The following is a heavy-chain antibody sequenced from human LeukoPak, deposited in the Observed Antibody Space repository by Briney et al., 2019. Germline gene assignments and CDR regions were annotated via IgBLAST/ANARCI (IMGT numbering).Heavy chain of an antibody. V-gene: IGHV3-21*01. J-gene: IGHJ6*03. D-gene: IGHD6-13*01. CDR3: AREGPQQQLPSYYYYYMDV. CDR2: ISGSGGNT. CDR1: GFTFSNYG. Sequence: PGGSLRLSCAASGFTFSNYGMSWVRQAPGKGLEWVSTISGSGGNTYYADSVKGRFTISRDNAKSSLYLQMNSLRAEDTAVYYCAREGPQQQLPSYYYYYMDVWGKGTTVTVSS.